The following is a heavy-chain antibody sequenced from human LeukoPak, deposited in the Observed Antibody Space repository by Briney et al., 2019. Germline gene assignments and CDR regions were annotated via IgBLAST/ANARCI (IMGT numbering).Heavy chain of an antibody. Sequence: ASVKVSCKASGYTFTSYGISWVRQAPGQGLEWMGWISAYNGNTNYAQKLQGRVTMTTDTSTSTAYMELRSLRSDDTAVYYCARDSGYDFWAARGDYWGQGTLVTVSS. CDR1: GYTFTSYG. V-gene: IGHV1-18*01. CDR2: ISAYNGNT. D-gene: IGHD5-12*01. J-gene: IGHJ4*02. CDR3: ARDSGYDFWAARGDY.